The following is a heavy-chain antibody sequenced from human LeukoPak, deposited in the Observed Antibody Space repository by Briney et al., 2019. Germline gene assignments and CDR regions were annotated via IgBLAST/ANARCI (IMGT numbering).Heavy chain of an antibody. D-gene: IGHD5-24*01. J-gene: IGHJ3*02. CDR2: IYYSGTT. CDR1: GGSINSNSYN. CDR3: ARADDRRDGYINDAFDI. Sequence: SETLSLTCTVSGGSINSNSYNWGWVRQPPGKGLEWIGTIYYSGTTYYGPSLKSRVTISVDTSKSQFSLKLNSVTAADTAVYYCARADDRRDGYINDAFDIWGQGTMVTVSS. V-gene: IGHV4-39*07.